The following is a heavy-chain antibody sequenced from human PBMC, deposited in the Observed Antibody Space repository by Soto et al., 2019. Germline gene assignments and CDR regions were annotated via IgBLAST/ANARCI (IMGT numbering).Heavy chain of an antibody. CDR3: ARGASP. J-gene: IGHJ5*02. CDR1: GYTFTSSD. V-gene: IGHV1-8*01. CDR2: MNPNTGNT. Sequence: QVPLVQSGAEVKKPGASVKVSCKASGYTFTSSDINWVRQATGQGLEWMGWMNPNTGNTGYAQKFQGRITLTRSTSISTAYLELSSLNSDDSAGYYWARGASPWGQGTLVTVSA.